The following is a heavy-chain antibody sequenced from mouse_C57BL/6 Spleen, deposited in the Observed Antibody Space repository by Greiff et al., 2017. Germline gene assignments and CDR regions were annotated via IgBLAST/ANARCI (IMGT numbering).Heavy chain of an antibody. CDR3: ARIRYYYAMDY. Sequence: VQLQQPGAELVRPGSSVKLSCKASGYTFTSYWMDWVKQRPGQGLEWIGNIYPSDSETHYNQKFKDKATLTVDKSSSTAYMQLSSLTSEDSAVYYCARIRYYYAMDYWGQGTSVTVSS. J-gene: IGHJ4*01. V-gene: IGHV1-61*01. CDR2: IYPSDSET. CDR1: GYTFTSYW.